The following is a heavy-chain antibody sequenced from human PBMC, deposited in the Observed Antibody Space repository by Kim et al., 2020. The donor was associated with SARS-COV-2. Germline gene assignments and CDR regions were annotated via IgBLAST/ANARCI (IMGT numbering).Heavy chain of an antibody. Sequence: GESLKISCKGSGYSFTSYWISWVRQMPGKGLEWMGRIDPSDSYTNYSPSFQGHVTISADKSISTAYLQWSSLKASDTAMYYCARLTVWGTEGGVAAGTIVDYWGQGTLVTVSS. CDR2: IDPSDSYT. CDR1: GYSFTSYW. V-gene: IGHV5-10-1*01. J-gene: IGHJ4*02. CDR3: ARLTVWGTEGGVAAGTIVDY. D-gene: IGHD6-13*01.